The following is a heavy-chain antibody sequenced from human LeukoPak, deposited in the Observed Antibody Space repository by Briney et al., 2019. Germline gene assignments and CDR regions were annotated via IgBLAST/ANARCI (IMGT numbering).Heavy chain of an antibody. J-gene: IGHJ4*02. Sequence: SETLSLTCAVYGGSFSGYYWSWIRQPPGKGLEWIGEINHSGSTNYNPSLKSRVTISVDTSKNQFSLKLSSVTAADTAVYYCLSAGGWSSSAYWGQGTLVTVSS. D-gene: IGHD6-19*01. CDR3: LSAGGWSSSAY. CDR2: INHSGST. V-gene: IGHV4-34*01. CDR1: GGSFSGYY.